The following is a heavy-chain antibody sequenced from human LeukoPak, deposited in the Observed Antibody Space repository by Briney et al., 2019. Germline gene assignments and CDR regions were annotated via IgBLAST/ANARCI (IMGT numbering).Heavy chain of an antibody. V-gene: IGHV1-2*02. CDR2: IDPDSGGT. CDR3: AREYYDTSGSKYAFDI. J-gene: IGHJ3*02. Sequence: ASVKVSCKASGYTFIDYYIHWVRQAPGQGLEWMGCIDPDSGGTKFAQNSQGRVTMTRDTSIRTAYMELSRLRSDDTAIYYCAREYYDTSGSKYAFDIWGQGTMVTVSS. CDR1: GYTFIDYY. D-gene: IGHD3-22*01.